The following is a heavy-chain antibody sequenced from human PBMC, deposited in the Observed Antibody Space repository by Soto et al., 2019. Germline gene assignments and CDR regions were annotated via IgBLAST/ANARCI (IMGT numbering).Heavy chain of an antibody. J-gene: IGHJ4*02. CDR2: SRSYDDTK. Sequence: EVQLVESGGGLVQPGGSLRLSCATSGFTFSSYSMNWVRQTPGKGLEWISYSRSYDDTKFYADSVKGRFTISRDNAKNSLYLQMNNLSDDDTAVYYCARDPHALDYWGQGTLVTVSS. V-gene: IGHV3-48*02. CDR1: GFTFSSYS. CDR3: ARDPHALDY.